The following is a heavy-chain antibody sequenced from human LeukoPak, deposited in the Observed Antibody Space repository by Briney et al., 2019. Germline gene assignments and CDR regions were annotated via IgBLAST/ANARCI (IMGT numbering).Heavy chain of an antibody. D-gene: IGHD3-22*01. J-gene: IGHJ4*02. CDR3: ARATFDSRGYYYEGEY. CDR2: INHSGST. CDR1: GGSISSSSYY. V-gene: IGHV4-39*07. Sequence: PSETLSLTCTVSGGSISSSSYYWGWIRQSPGKGLEWIGEINHSGSTNYNPSLKSRVTISVDTSKNQFSLKLSSVTAADTAVYYCARATFDSRGYYYEGEYWGQGTLVTVSS.